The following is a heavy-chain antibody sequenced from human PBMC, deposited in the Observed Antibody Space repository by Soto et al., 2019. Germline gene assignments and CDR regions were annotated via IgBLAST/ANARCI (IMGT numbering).Heavy chain of an antibody. CDR3: ARDASHSGDNCFAP. Sequence: SETLSLTCTVSGGSISSYYWSWIRQPPGKGLEWIGYIYYSGSTNYNPSLKSRVTISVHTSQNPFSLKLSSVSPAHTPVYSCARDASHSGDNCFAPWGQGPLVPASS. CDR1: GGSISSYY. J-gene: IGHJ5*02. CDR2: IYYSGST. V-gene: IGHV4-59*01. D-gene: IGHD3-10*01.